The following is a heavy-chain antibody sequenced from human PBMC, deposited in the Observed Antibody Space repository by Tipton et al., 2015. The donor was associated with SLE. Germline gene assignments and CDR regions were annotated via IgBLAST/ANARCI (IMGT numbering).Heavy chain of an antibody. D-gene: IGHD6-13*01. Sequence: LSLTCTVSGGSISSSSYYWGWIRQPPGKGLVWIGSIYYSGSTYYNPSLKSRVTISVDTSKNQFSLKLSSVTAADTAVYYCARPYLYSSSTDAFDIWGQGTMVTVSS. J-gene: IGHJ3*02. CDR3: ARPYLYSSSTDAFDI. V-gene: IGHV4-39*01. CDR2: IYYSGST. CDR1: GGSISSSSYY.